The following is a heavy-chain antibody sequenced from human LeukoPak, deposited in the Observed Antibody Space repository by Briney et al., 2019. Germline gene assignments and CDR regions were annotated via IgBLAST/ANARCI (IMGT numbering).Heavy chain of an antibody. CDR3: ARLNPQESGTTGFFAFDI. D-gene: IGHD1-7*01. CDR1: GGSISSYY. V-gene: IGHV4-59*08. Sequence: ASETLSLTCTVPGGSISSYYWSWIRQPPGKGLEWIGYIYYSGGTNYNPSLKSRVTISVDTSKNQSSLKLSSVTAADTAVYYCARLNPQESGTTGFFAFDIWGQGTMVTVSS. J-gene: IGHJ3*02. CDR2: IYYSGGT.